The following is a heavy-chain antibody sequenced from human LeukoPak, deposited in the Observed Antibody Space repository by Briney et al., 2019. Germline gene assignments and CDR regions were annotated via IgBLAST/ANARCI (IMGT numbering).Heavy chain of an antibody. J-gene: IGHJ4*02. D-gene: IGHD5-12*01. Sequence: SETLSLTCTVSGDSISNYWSWIRQPPGKGLEWIGYIYHSGSTNYNPSLKSRVTISVDTSKNQFSLKLSSVTAADTAVYYCARDGYSGNDGLWGQGTLVTVSS. CDR3: ARDGYSGNDGL. CDR1: GDSISNY. CDR2: IYHSGST. V-gene: IGHV4-59*01.